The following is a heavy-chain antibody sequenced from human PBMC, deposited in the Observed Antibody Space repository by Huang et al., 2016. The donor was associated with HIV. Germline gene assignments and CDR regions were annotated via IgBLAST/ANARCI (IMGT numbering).Heavy chain of an antibody. CDR1: GYTFSSHA. D-gene: IGHD3-3*01. V-gene: IGHV1-3*01. J-gene: IGHJ4*02. CDR3: AGDPLDIRRHFDF. Sequence: QVQLVQSGAEVKKPGTSVTVPCKTSGYTFSSHALHWLRQAPGQRPEWMGWINGGKSDTKYSQKYKGRVTMTSDTSANIGYMELNSRLSEDTAVYYCAGDPLDIRRHFDFWGQGSLVTVSS. CDR2: INGGKSDT.